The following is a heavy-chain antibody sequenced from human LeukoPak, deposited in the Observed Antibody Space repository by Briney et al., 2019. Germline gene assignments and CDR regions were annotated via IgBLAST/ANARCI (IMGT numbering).Heavy chain of an antibody. D-gene: IGHD6-19*01. J-gene: IGHJ4*02. V-gene: IGHV3-11*01. Sequence: PGGSLRLSCAASGFTFSDYYMSWLREAPGKGLEWVAFISDFGTSIYYADSVKGRLTISRDNANDSLYLQMSSLRAEDTAVYYCARLKAGNWGQGTAVTVSS. CDR3: ARLKAGN. CDR1: GFTFSDYY. CDR2: ISDFGTSI.